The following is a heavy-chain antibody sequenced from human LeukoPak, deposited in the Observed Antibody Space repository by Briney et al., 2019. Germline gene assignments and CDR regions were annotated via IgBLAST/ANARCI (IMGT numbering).Heavy chain of an antibody. V-gene: IGHV4-61*02. CDR1: GGSISSGSYY. CDR3: ASGHGYDH. Sequence: SETLSLTCTVSGGSISSGSYYWSWIRQPAGKGLEWIGRIYTSGSTNYNPSHKSRVTISVDTSKNQLSLKLSSVTAADTAVYYCASGHGYDHWGQGTLVTVSS. J-gene: IGHJ4*02. D-gene: IGHD5-24*01. CDR2: IYTSGST.